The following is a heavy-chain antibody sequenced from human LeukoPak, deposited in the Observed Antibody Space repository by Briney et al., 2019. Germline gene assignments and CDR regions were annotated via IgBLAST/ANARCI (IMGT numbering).Heavy chain of an antibody. CDR2: IYYSGST. V-gene: IGHV4-39*07. Sequence: SETLSLTCSVSGGSTSSSAYHWGWIRQPPGKGLEWIGSIYYSGSTSYNPSLKSRVTISVDTSKNQFSLKLSSVTAADTAAYYCARVLRATVNVDIVATGLMDVWGKGTTVTVSS. J-gene: IGHJ6*03. CDR3: ARVLRATVNVDIVATGLMDV. D-gene: IGHD5-12*01. CDR1: GGSTSSSAYH.